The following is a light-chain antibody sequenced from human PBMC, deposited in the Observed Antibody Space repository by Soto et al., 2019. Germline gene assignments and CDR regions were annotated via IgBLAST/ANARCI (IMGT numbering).Light chain of an antibody. CDR2: DVS. J-gene: IGLJ2*01. Sequence: QSALTQPASVSGSPGQSITISCTGTSSDVGSYNFVSWYQQHPGKAPKLMIYDVSKRPSGVSNRFSGSKSGNTASLTISGLEAEDEDDYCCYSCAGSAAGVFGGGTKLTVL. V-gene: IGLV2-23*02. CDR3: YSCAGSAAGV. CDR1: SSDVGSYNF.